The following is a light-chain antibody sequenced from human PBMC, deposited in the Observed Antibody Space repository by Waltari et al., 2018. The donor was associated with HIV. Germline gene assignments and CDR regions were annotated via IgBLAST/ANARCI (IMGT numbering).Light chain of an antibody. J-gene: IGKJ1*01. CDR3: QQYNVWPPWT. V-gene: IGKV3-15*01. CDR2: GGF. CDR1: QNVSTN. Sequence: EVDMTQSPASLSVSLGERVSLSCRASQNVSTNLAWLQQKPGQAPRLLIFGGFIRATGVPPRISGSGSGTQFTLTINGLQSEDSAVYYCQQYNVWPPWTFGQGTKLEVK.